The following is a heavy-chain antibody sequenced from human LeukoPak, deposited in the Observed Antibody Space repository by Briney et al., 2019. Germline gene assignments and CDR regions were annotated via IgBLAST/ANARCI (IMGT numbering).Heavy chain of an antibody. V-gene: IGHV3-74*01. J-gene: IGHJ4*02. CDR1: GFTFSSYW. D-gene: IGHD6-13*01. Sequence: GGSLRLSCAASGFTFSSYWMHWLRQAPGKGLVWVSRISTDGSSTTYADSVKGRFTISRDNGKNTLYLQMNSPRAEDTAVYYCARDSSSGLRGYDYWGQGTLVTVSS. CDR2: ISTDGSST. CDR3: ARDSSSGLRGYDY.